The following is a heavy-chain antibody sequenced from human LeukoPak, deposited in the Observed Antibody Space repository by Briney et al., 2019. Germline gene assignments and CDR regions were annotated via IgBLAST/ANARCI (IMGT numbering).Heavy chain of an antibody. D-gene: IGHD3-10*01. Sequence: SETLSLTCTVSGGSISGYYWSWIRQPPGKGLEWIGYISYSGTTNYNPSLKSRVTASVDTSKNQFSLKLSSVTAADTAVYYCARVRGDYAVDYWGQGTLVTVSS. J-gene: IGHJ4*02. CDR3: ARVRGDYAVDY. CDR2: ISYSGTT. V-gene: IGHV4-59*08. CDR1: GGSISGYY.